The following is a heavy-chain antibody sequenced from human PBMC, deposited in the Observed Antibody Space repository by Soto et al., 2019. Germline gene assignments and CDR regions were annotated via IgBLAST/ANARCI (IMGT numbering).Heavy chain of an antibody. CDR2: INHSGTT. D-gene: IGHD3-3*01. J-gene: IGHJ5*02. CDR1: GRSFSSYQ. V-gene: IGHV4-34*01. CDR3: ARGWRFDP. Sequence: SETLSLTCAVRGRSFSSYQWSWIRQTPGQGLEWIGEINHSGTTNYNPSFKSRVTLSVDTSKKEFSLKVTSVSAADTAIYYCARGWRFDPWGQGTLVTVSS.